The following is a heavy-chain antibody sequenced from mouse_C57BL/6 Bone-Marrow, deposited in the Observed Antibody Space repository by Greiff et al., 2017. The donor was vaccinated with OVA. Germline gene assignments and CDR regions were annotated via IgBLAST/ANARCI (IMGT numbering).Heavy chain of an antibody. J-gene: IGHJ4*01. CDR3: ARFPHYVYAGYYAMDY. Sequence: DVKLQESGPGLVKPSQSLSLTCSVTGYSITSGYYWNWIRQFPGNKLEWMGYISYDGSNNYNPSLKNRISITRDTSKNQFFLKLNSVTTEDTATYYCARFPHYVYAGYYAMDYWGQETSVTVSS. V-gene: IGHV3-6*01. CDR2: ISYDGSN. CDR1: GYSITSGYY. D-gene: IGHD2-2*01.